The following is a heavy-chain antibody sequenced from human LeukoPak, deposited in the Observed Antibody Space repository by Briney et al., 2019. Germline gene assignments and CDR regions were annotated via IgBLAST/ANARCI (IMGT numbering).Heavy chain of an antibody. D-gene: IGHD3-16*01. CDR2: INWSGGST. CDR1: GFTFDDYG. J-gene: IGHJ6*03. CDR3: AKDGLKYTFSDYYYMDV. V-gene: IGHV3-20*04. Sequence: GGSLRLSCAASGFTFDDYGMSWVRQAPGKGLEWVSGINWSGGSTGYADSVKGRFTISRDNAKNSLYLQMNSLSAEDTALYYCAKDGLKYTFSDYYYMDVWGKGTTVTVSS.